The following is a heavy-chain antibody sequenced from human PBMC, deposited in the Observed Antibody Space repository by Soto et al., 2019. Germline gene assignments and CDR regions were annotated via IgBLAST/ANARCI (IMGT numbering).Heavy chain of an antibody. CDR2: IYWDDDK. CDR3: AHSQRGPRDF. Sequence: QITLKESGPTLVRPTQTLTLTCTFSGFSLTTSGLAVAWIRQPPGEALEWLALIYWDDDKRYNPSLKSRLTITKGTSKDQVVLAMTNMDPLDTATYFCAHSQRGPRDFWGQGILVTVSS. V-gene: IGHV2-5*02. J-gene: IGHJ4*02. CDR1: GFSLTTSGLA. D-gene: IGHD5-12*01.